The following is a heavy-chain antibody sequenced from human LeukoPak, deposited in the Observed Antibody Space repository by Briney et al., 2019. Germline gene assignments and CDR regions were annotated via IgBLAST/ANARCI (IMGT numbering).Heavy chain of an antibody. Sequence: SQTLSLTCTVSGDSISSGGYYWSWIRQHPGKGLEWIGYIFHSGSTYYNPSLKSRVTMSVDTSKNKFSLKLSSVTAADTAVYFCARNRVRGIMTYARFDPWGQGTPVTVSS. CDR1: GDSISSGGYY. J-gene: IGHJ5*02. CDR2: IFHSGST. V-gene: IGHV4-31*03. D-gene: IGHD3-10*01. CDR3: ARNRVRGIMTYARFDP.